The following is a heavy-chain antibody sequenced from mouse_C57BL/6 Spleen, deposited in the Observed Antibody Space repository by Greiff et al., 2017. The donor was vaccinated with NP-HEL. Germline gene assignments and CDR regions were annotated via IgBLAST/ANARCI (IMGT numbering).Heavy chain of an antibody. Sequence: VQLQQSGTELVKPGASVKLSCKASGYTFTSYWMHWVKQRPGQGLEWIGNINPSNGGTNYNEKFKSKATLTVDKSSSTAYMQLSSLTSEDSAVYYCARIGGYDHAMDYWGQGTSVTVSS. CDR3: ARIGGYDHAMDY. CDR2: INPSNGGT. CDR1: GYTFTSYW. D-gene: IGHD2-3*01. V-gene: IGHV1-53*01. J-gene: IGHJ4*01.